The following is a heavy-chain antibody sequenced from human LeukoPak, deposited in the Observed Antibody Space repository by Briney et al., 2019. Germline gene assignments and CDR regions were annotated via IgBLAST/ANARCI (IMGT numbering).Heavy chain of an antibody. CDR1: GGSLSSYH. Sequence: SETLSLTCTVSGGSLSSYHWNWLRQPPGKGLEQIGYIDNSGSTYYSTSLKSRVTISVDTSKNQFSLKLSSVTTADTAVYYCARGRTGSGHPDYWGQGTLVTVSS. J-gene: IGHJ4*02. V-gene: IGHV4-59*01. D-gene: IGHD3-10*01. CDR2: IDNSGST. CDR3: ARGRTGSGHPDY.